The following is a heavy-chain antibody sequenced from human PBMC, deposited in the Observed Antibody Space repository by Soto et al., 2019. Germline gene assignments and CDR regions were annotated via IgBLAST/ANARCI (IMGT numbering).Heavy chain of an antibody. V-gene: IGHV4-30-4*08. CDR3: ARVSTRFGELLLYGMDV. D-gene: IGHD3-10*01. Sequence: SETLSLTGTVSGGSISSGDYYWIWIRQPPRKGLEWLGYVYYSGSTHYNPSLKVRVTISVDTSKNQVSLKVSSVTATDTAVYYCARVSTRFGELLLYGMDVWGQGTTVTVSS. CDR1: GGSISSGDYY. CDR2: VYYSGST. J-gene: IGHJ6*02.